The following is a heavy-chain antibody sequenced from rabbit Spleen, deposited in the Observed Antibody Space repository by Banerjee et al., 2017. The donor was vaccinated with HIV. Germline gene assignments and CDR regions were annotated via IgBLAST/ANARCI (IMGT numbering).Heavy chain of an antibody. J-gene: IGHJ4*01. V-gene: IGHV1S40*01. D-gene: IGHD4-1*01. CDR1: GLDFSSGYW. CDR2: INTGSSGST. Sequence: QSLEESGGDLVKPGASLTLTCKASGLDFSSGYWICWVRQAPGKGPEWIGCINTGSSGSTYSASWAKGRFTISKTSSTTVTLHMTSLTAADTATYFCARDLAGVIGWNFGWWGPGTLVTVS. CDR3: ARDLAGVIGWNFGW.